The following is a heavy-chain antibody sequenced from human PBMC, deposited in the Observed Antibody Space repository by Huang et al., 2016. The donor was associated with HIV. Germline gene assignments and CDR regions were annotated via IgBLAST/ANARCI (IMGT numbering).Heavy chain of an antibody. J-gene: IGHJ4*02. V-gene: IGHV3-30*09. CDR1: GFSFSSNT. CDR2: ISPDGKSP. CDR3: ARDFFISGTSFDY. Sequence: QVHLVESGGRVVRPGGSLRLSCAASGFSFSSNTLHGVRQAPGKGLEWVAGISPDGKSPYDADSVKGRFAISRDSSKNTLYLQMNSLRADDTAVYYCARDFFISGTSFDYWGQGTLVTVSS. D-gene: IGHD1-20*01.